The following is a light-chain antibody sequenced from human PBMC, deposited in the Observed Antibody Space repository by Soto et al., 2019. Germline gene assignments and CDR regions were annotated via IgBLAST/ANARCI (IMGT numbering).Light chain of an antibody. Sequence: QAVVTQEPSLTVSPGGTVTLTCGSSTGSVTSGHYPYWFQQKPGQVPRRLIYDTSNKHSWTPARFSGSLLGGKAALTLSGAQPEDEDDYYCMLLYTGARVFGGGTKLTVL. CDR3: MLLYTGARV. CDR1: TGSVTSGHY. J-gene: IGLJ3*02. V-gene: IGLV7-46*01. CDR2: DTS.